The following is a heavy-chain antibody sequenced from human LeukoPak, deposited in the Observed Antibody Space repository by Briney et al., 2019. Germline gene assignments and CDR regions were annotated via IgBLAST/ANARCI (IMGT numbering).Heavy chain of an antibody. V-gene: IGHV3-30*04. D-gene: IGHD3-9*01. CDR3: ARGHLGVYDIYTFDP. J-gene: IGHJ5*02. CDR1: GFTFSSYA. CDR2: ISYDGSNK. Sequence: GGSLRLSCAASGFTFSSYAMHWVRQAPGKGLEWVAVISYDGSNKYYADSVKGRFTISRDNSKNTLYLQMNSLRAEDTAVYYCARGHLGVYDIYTFDPWGQGTLVTVSS.